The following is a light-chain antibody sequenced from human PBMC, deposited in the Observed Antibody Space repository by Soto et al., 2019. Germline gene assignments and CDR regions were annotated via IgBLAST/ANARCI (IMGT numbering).Light chain of an antibody. J-gene: IGLJ1*01. CDR1: SGDVGGYNY. CDR2: DVS. CDR3: SSYTTSNTRQIV. V-gene: IGLV2-14*03. Sequence: QSVLTQPASVSGSPGQSITISCTGTSGDVGGYNYVFWYQHHPGKAPKLMIFDVSNRPSGVSNRFSGSKSGNTASLTISGLQPEDEADYYCSSYTTSNTRQIVFGTGTKVTVL.